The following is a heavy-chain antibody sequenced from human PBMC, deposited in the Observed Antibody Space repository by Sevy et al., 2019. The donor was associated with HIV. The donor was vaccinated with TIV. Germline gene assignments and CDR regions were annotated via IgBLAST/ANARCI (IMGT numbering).Heavy chain of an antibody. D-gene: IGHD3-22*01. V-gene: IGHV3-23*01. J-gene: IGHJ3*02. CDR3: AGRRFDSTGSFDAFDI. CDR2: IYGSAGVT. CDR1: GITFSGYA. Sequence: GGSLRLSCAASGITFSGYAMNWVRQAPGKGLDWVSTIYGSAGVTYYADSVKGRFTISRDNSKNTLFLQMNNLRAEDTPVYYCAGRRFDSTGSFDAFDIWGRGTLVTVSS.